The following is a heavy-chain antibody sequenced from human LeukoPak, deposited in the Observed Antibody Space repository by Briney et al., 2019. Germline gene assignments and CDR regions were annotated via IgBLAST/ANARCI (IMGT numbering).Heavy chain of an antibody. J-gene: IGHJ4*02. Sequence: ASVKVSCKASEYTFTGYYIHWVRQAPGQGLEWMGWIDPNTGDSNYVQKFQGRVTMTRDTSISTAYMELSRLRSDDTAFYYCARIRYYGGISCYYIDYWGQGTLVTVSA. D-gene: IGHD2-2*01. CDR1: EYTFTGYY. CDR3: ARIRYYGGISCYYIDY. V-gene: IGHV1-2*02. CDR2: IDPNTGDS.